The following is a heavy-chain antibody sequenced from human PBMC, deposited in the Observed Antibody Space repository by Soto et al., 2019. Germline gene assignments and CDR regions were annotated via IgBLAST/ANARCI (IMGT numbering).Heavy chain of an antibody. Sequence: TVSGGSISSSSYYWGWIRQPPGKGLEWIGSIYYRGNTYYNPSLKSRVTISVDTSKNQFSLKLSSVTAADTAVYYCAREGGGYCSGGSCQVDYWGQGTLVT. V-gene: IGHV4-39*02. D-gene: IGHD2-15*01. CDR2: IYYRGNT. CDR1: GGSISSSSYY. J-gene: IGHJ4*02. CDR3: AREGGGYCSGGSCQVDY.